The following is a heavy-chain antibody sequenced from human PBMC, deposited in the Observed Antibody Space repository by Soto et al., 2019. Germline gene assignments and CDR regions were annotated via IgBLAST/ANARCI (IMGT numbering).Heavy chain of an antibody. Sequence: SETLSLTCAVYGGSVSGYYWTWIRQPPGTGLEWIGEINHSGSTNYNPSLKSRVTISVDTSKNQFSLKLTSVTAADTAVYYCARDKITGLFDYWGQGSLVT. V-gene: IGHV4-34*01. D-gene: IGHD2-8*02. CDR3: ARDKITGLFDY. J-gene: IGHJ4*02. CDR2: INHSGST. CDR1: GGSVSGYY.